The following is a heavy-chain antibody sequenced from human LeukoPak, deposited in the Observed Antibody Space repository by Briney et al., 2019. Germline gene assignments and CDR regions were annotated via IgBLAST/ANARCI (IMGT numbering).Heavy chain of an antibody. D-gene: IGHD5-24*01. CDR3: ARNHKMAADY. V-gene: IGHV1-18*01. J-gene: IGHJ4*02. CDR1: GYTFTSYG. CDR2: ISAYNGNT. Sequence: GASVKVSCKASGYTFTSYGISWVRQAPGQGLEWMGWISAYNGNTNYAQKFQGRVTMTRDTSISTAYMELSRLRSDDTAVYYCARNHKMAADYWGQGTLVTVSS.